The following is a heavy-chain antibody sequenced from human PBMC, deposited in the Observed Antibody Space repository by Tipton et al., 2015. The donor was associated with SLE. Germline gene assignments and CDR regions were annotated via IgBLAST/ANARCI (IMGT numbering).Heavy chain of an antibody. CDR3: ARGGGSYYDY. D-gene: IGHD1-26*01. CDR2: IYYSGSNT. CDR1: GGSISSSNYY. V-gene: IGHV4-39*07. J-gene: IGHJ4*02. Sequence: TLSLTCTVSGGSISSSNYYWGWIRQPPGKGLEWIGSIYYSGSNTYYNPSLKSRVTISVDASKNQFFLGVTSVTAADTAVYYCARGGGSYYDYWGQGTLVTVSS.